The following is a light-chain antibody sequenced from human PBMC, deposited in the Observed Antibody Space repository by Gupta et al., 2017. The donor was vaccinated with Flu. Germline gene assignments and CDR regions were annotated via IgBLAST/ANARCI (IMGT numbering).Light chain of an antibody. V-gene: IGLV2-11*01. Sequence: QSALTQPRSVSGSPGQSVTISCTGTSSDVGGYHYVSWYQQHPGKAPKLMIYYVSKRPSGVPDRFSGSQSGNTASLTISGLHAEDEADYYCCSYAGSYLDVFGAGTKVTVL. CDR2: YVS. CDR1: SSDVGGYHY. J-gene: IGLJ1*01. CDR3: CSYAGSYLDV.